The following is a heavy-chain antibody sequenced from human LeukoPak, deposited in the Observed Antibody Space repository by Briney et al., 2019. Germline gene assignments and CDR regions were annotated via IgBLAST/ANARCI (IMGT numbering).Heavy chain of an antibody. J-gene: IGHJ3*01. CDR1: GYSFTNYW. D-gene: IGHD3-10*01. CDR2: IYPGDSDS. V-gene: IGHV5-51*01. CDR3: AGLYYYASGKDAFDL. Sequence: GESLKISCKGSGYSFTNYWIGWVRQMPGKGLEWMGIIYPGDSDSRYSPSFQGQVTISADKSISTAYLQWSSLKASDTAMYYCAGLYYYASGKDAFDLWGQGTMVTVSS.